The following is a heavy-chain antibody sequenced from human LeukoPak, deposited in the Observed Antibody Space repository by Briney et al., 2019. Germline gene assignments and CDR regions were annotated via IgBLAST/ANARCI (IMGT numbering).Heavy chain of an antibody. CDR1: GGSISSYY. V-gene: IGHV4-59*01. CDR2: IYYSGST. CDR3: ARLGICSSTSCYTAALYWYFDL. Sequence: WETLSLTCTVSGGSISSYYWSWIRQPPGKGLEWIGYIYYSGSTNYNPSLKSRVTISVDTSKNQFSLKLSSVTAADTAVYYCARLGICSSTSCYTAALYWYFDLWGRGTLVTVSS. D-gene: IGHD2-2*02. J-gene: IGHJ2*01.